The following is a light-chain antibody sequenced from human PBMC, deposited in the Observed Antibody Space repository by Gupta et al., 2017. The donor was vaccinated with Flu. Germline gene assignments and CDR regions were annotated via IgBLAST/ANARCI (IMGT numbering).Light chain of an antibody. V-gene: IGKV1-5*03. J-gene: IGKJ1*01. CDR2: RSS. Sequence: DIQMTQSPSTLSASVGDRVTITCRASQSISAWLAWYQQRPGSAPKLLIYRSSNLEGEVPSRFSGSGSGTEFTLTISSVHPEDFGSYYCLQYDDYPWTFGQGTNVEIK. CDR3: LQYDDYPWT. CDR1: QSISAW.